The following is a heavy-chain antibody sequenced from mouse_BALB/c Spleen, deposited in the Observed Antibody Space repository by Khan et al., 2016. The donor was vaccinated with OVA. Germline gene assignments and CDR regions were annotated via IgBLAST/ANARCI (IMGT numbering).Heavy chain of an antibody. CDR2: IYPFNDDT. Sequence: EVQRVESGPELVKPGASVKMSCKASGYTFTSYVMHWVKQKPGLGLEWIGYIYPFNDDTKYNEKFKGKATLTSDRSSSTAYLELRSLTSEDSAVYSCSPVGTYYVSFAYGCQGTLVTVSA. CDR1: GYTFTSYV. J-gene: IGHJ3*01. D-gene: IGHD1-1*01. CDR3: SPVGTYYVSFAY. V-gene: IGHV1S136*01.